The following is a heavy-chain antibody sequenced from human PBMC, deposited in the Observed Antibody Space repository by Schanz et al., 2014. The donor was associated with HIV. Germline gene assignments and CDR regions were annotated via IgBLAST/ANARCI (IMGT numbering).Heavy chain of an antibody. CDR1: GFTFSTYA. Sequence: EVQLLESGGGLVQPGGSLRLSCAASGFTFSTYAMSWVRQAPGKGLEWVSVISGSAGRAYYADAVKGRFTISRDNSKDTLFLQMNSLRAEDTAVYYCARGSGPYYYYYGMDVWGQGTTVTVSS. J-gene: IGHJ6*02. D-gene: IGHD3-10*01. CDR2: ISGSAGRA. CDR3: ARGSGPYYYYYGMDV. V-gene: IGHV3-23*01.